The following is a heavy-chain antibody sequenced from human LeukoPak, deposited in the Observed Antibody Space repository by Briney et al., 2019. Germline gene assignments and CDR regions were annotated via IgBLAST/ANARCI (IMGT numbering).Heavy chain of an antibody. CDR1: GYTFTGYY. CDR3: ARQETGDYYDSSGYPRGVDY. V-gene: IGHV1-2*02. CDR2: INPNSGGT. J-gene: IGHJ4*02. Sequence: GASVKVSCKASGYTFTGYYMHWVRQAPGQGLEWMGWINPNSGGTNYAQKFQGRVTMTRDTSISTAYMELSRLRSDDTAVYYCARQETGDYYDSSGYPRGVDYWGQGTLVTVSP. D-gene: IGHD3-22*01.